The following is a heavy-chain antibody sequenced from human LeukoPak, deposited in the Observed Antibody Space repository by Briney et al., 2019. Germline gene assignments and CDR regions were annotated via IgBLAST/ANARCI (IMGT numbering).Heavy chain of an antibody. J-gene: IGHJ4*02. D-gene: IGHD6-19*01. V-gene: IGHV3-23*01. CDR2: ISGRGGST. CDR1: GFTFSSYA. Sequence: GGSLRLSCAASGFTFSSYAMSWVRQAPGKGLEWVSAISGRGGSTYYADSVKGRFTISRDNSKNTLYLQMNSLRAEDTAVYYCAKDEQWLVQYYFDYWGQGTLVTVSS. CDR3: AKDEQWLVQYYFDY.